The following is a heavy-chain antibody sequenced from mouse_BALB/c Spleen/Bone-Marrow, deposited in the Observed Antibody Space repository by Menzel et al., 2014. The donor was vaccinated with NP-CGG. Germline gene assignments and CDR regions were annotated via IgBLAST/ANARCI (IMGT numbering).Heavy chain of an antibody. J-gene: IGHJ1*01. CDR2: IRNKAKGYTT. Sequence: EVKVVESGGGLVQPGGSLRLSCATSGFTFTDYYMSWVRQPPGKALEWLGFIRNKAKGYTTEYSASVKGRLTISRDNSQSILYPQMNTPRAEDSATYYCARDINYDIYWYFDVWGAGTTVTVSS. V-gene: IGHV7-3*02. CDR3: ARDINYDIYWYFDV. CDR1: GFTFTDYY. D-gene: IGHD2-4*01.